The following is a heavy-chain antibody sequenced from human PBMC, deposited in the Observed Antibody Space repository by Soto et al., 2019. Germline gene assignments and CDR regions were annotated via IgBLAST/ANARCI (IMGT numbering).Heavy chain of an antibody. CDR2: ISGSGGST. V-gene: IGHV3-23*01. CDR1: GFTFRIHA. CDR3: AKDRKNYYESSGRRLYYYGIDF. J-gene: IGHJ6*02. Sequence: GDPSLSGAASGFTFRIHARTCVRQAPGNGLECVSAISGSGGSTYYADSVKGRFTISRDNSKNTLYLQMNRLRAEDTAVYYCAKDRKNYYESSGRRLYYYGIDFWGQGTTVTGSS. D-gene: IGHD3-22*01.